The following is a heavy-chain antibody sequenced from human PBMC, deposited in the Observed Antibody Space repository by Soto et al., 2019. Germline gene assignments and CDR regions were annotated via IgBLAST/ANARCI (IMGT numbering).Heavy chain of an antibody. Sequence: PGGSLRLSCAASGFTFSDHYMDWVRQAPGKGLEWVGRTRNKANSYTTEYAASVKGRFTISRDDSKNSLYLQMNSLKTEDTAVYYCARGLRGFSSSWGQGTLVTVSS. CDR3: ARGLRGFSSS. CDR1: GFTFSDHY. CDR2: TRNKANSYTT. V-gene: IGHV3-72*01. J-gene: IGHJ4*02. D-gene: IGHD6-13*01.